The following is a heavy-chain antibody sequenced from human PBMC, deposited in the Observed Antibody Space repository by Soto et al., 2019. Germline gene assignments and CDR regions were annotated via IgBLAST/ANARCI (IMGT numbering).Heavy chain of an antibody. V-gene: IGHV1-8*01. CDR2: MNPNSGNT. CDR3: ARAMAPLLWFGESAPNAFDI. CDR1: GYTFTSYD. Sequence: GASVKVSCKASGYTFTSYDINWVRQATGQGLEWMGWMNPNSGNTGYAQKFQGRVTMTRNTSISTAYMELSSLRSEDTAVYYCARAMAPLLWFGESAPNAFDIWGQGTIVTVSS. D-gene: IGHD3-10*01. J-gene: IGHJ3*02.